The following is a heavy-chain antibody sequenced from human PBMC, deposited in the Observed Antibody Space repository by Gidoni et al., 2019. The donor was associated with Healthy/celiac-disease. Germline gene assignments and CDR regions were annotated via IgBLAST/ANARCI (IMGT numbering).Heavy chain of an antibody. Sequence: EVQLVESGGGLVQPGGSLRLSCAASGFTFSSYEMNWVRQAPGKGLEWVSSISSRGSTIYYADSVKGRFTISRDNAKNSLYLQMNSLRAEDTAVYYWASRYGDYVSYWYFDLWGRGTLVTVSS. V-gene: IGHV3-48*03. D-gene: IGHD4-17*01. CDR1: GFTFSSYE. CDR2: ISSRGSTI. J-gene: IGHJ2*01. CDR3: ASRYGDYVSYWYFDL.